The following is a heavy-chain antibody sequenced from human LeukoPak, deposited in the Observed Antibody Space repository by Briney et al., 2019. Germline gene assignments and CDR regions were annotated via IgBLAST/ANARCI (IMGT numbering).Heavy chain of an antibody. J-gene: IGHJ5*02. V-gene: IGHV4-30-2*01. D-gene: IGHD6-13*01. CDR2: IYHSGST. Sequence: SETLSLTCAVSGGSISSGDFSWNWIRQPPGKGLEWIGYIYHSGSTYYNPSLKSRVTISVDRSKNQFSLELSSVTASDTAVYYCARGARQQQLVDWFDPWGQGTLVSVSS. CDR3: ARGARQQQLVDWFDP. CDR1: GGSISSGDFS.